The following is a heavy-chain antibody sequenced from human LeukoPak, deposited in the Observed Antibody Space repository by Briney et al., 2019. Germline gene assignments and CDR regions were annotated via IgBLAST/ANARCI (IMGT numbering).Heavy chain of an antibody. J-gene: IGHJ4*02. D-gene: IGHD2-15*01. Sequence: SETLSLTCTVSGGSISSYYWSWIRQPAGKGLEWIGRIYTSGSTNYNPSLKSRVTMSVDTSKNQFSLKLSSVTAADTALYYCASREGYCSGGSCYRWGYWGQGTLVTVSS. CDR2: IYTSGST. CDR3: ASREGYCSGGSCYRWGY. V-gene: IGHV4-4*07. CDR1: GGSISSYY.